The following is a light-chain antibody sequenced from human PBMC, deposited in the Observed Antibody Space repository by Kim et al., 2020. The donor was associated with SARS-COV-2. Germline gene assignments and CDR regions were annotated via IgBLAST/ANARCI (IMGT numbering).Light chain of an antibody. CDR1: GGIIASNY. CDR2: EDN. V-gene: IGLV6-57*03. CDR3: QSYDSSNPWV. J-gene: IGLJ3*02. Sequence: VTLSCTRGGGIIASNYVQWYQQRPGSAPATVIYEDNQRPSGVPDRFSGSIDSSSSAASLTISGLKTEDEADYYCQSYDSSNPWVFGGGTQLTVL.